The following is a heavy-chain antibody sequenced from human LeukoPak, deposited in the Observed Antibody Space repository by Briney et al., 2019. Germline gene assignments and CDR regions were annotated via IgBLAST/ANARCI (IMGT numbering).Heavy chain of an antibody. CDR1: GFTFSSYA. J-gene: IGHJ4*02. CDR3: AKRIPGGPNDY. CDR2: ISGSGGST. D-gene: IGHD2-15*01. V-gene: IGHV3-23*01. Sequence: GGSLRLPCAASGFTFSSYAMSWVRQAPGKGLEWVSAISGSGGSTNYADSVKGRFTISRDNSKNTMNLQMNSLRAEDTAVYYCAKRIPGGPNDYWGQGTLVTVSS.